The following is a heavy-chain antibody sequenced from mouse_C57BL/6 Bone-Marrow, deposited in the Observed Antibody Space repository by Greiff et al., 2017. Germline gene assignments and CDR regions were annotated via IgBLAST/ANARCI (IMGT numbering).Heavy chain of an antibody. D-gene: IGHD4-1*01. Sequence: EVKLMESGGGLVKPGGSLKLSCAASGFTFSSYAMSWVRQTPEKRLEWVATISDGGSYTNYPDNVKGRFTISRDNATNNLYLQMSHLKSEDTAMYYCARHRLGGGYFDYWGQGTTLTVSA. CDR1: GFTFSSYA. CDR2: ISDGGSYT. J-gene: IGHJ2*01. CDR3: ARHRLGGGYFDY. V-gene: IGHV5-4*03.